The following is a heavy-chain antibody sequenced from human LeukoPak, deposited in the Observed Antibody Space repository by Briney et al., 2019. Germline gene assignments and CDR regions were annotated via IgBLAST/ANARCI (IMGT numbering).Heavy chain of an antibody. CDR3: ARDSRNYNWGSLGYFDY. CDR2: IKQDGSEK. J-gene: IGHJ4*02. V-gene: IGHV3-7*03. Sequence: PGGSLRLSCAASGFTFSSYWMSWVRQAPGKGLEWVANIKQDGSEKYYVDSVKGRFTISRDNAKNSLYLQMNSLRAEDTAVYYCARDSRNYNWGSLGYFDYWGQGTLVTVSS. CDR1: GFTFSSYW. D-gene: IGHD7-27*01.